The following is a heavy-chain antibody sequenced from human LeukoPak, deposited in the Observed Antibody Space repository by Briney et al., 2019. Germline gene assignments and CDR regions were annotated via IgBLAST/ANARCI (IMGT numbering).Heavy chain of an antibody. CDR2: IYHSGST. CDR3: ASLRGGYNELSGY. D-gene: IGHD5-24*01. V-gene: IGHV4-4*02. CDR1: GGSISSSNW. J-gene: IGHJ4*02. Sequence: SETLSLTCAVSGGSISSSNWWSWVRQPPGEGLEWIGEIYHSGSTNYNPSLKSRVTISVDKSKNQFSLKLSSVTVADTAVYYCASLRGGYNELSGYWGQGTLVTVSS.